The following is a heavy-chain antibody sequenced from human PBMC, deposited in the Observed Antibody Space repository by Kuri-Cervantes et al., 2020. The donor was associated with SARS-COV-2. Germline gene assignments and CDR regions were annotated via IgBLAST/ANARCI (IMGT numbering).Heavy chain of an antibody. D-gene: IGHD6-19*01. J-gene: IGHJ4*02. CDR3: ARGRQWLALYYFDY. CDR1: GYTVSSNY. Sequence: GGSLRLSCAASGYTVSSNYMSWVRQAPGKELEWVANIKQDGSEKYYVDSVKGRFTISRDNAKNSLYLQMNSLRAEDTAVYYCARGRQWLALYYFDYWGQGTLVTVSS. CDR2: IKQDGSEK. V-gene: IGHV3-7*01.